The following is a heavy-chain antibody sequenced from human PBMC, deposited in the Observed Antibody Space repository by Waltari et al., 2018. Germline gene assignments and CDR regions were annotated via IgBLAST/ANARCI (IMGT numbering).Heavy chain of an antibody. J-gene: IGHJ4*02. CDR2: IYSGGNT. CDR3: ARDDSYGQFMRFDF. CDR1: GLTVSRNY. D-gene: IGHD5-18*01. V-gene: IGHV3-53*01. Sequence: EVQLVESGGGLIQPGGSLRLSCEASGLTVSRNYMSWVRQAPGKGLEVLSAIYSGGNTFNADSVKGRFNISIDNSKNTLYLQMNSLRVDDTAVYYCARDDSYGQFMRFDFWGQGTVVTVSS.